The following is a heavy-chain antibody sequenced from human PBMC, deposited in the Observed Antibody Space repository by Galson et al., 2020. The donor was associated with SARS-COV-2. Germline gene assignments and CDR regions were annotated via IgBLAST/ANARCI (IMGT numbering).Heavy chain of an antibody. Sequence: ASVQVSCKVSGYTITELSTHWVRQAPGKGLEWMGGLDTEDGETIYAQKFQGRVTMTEDTSTDTAYMELSSLRSEDTAVYYCATSPAAIRENWFGPWGQGTLVTVSS. CDR1: GYTITELS. J-gene: IGHJ5*02. V-gene: IGHV1-24*01. CDR2: LDTEDGET. D-gene: IGHD2-2*02. CDR3: ATSPAAIRENWFGP.